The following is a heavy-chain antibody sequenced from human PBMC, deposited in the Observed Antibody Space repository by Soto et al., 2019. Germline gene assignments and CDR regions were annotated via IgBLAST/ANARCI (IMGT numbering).Heavy chain of an antibody. CDR3: ARGSPPTFDY. V-gene: IGHV1-3*05. CDR1: GYTFSNYA. CDR2: INAGNGNT. Sequence: QVQLVQSGAEEKKPGASVKVSCKASGYTFSNYAIHWVRQAPGQRLEWMGWINAGNGNTKSSQKFQGRVTITRDTSESTAYMELSSLRSEDTAVYYCARGSPPTFDYWGQGTLVTVSS. D-gene: IGHD1-26*01. J-gene: IGHJ4*02.